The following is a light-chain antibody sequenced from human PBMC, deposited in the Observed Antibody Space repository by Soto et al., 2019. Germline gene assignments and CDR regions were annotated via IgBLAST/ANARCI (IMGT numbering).Light chain of an antibody. CDR1: QSVSSSY. CDR3: HQYHYWWT. Sequence: EIVLTHSPDTLSLSPGERATLSCRASQSVSSSYLAWYQQKPGQAPRLIISGASTRATGFPARFSGSGSGTDFTLTISSLQSEDFAVYYCHQYHYWWTFGQGTKVDIK. CDR2: GAS. J-gene: IGKJ1*01. V-gene: IGKV3-15*01.